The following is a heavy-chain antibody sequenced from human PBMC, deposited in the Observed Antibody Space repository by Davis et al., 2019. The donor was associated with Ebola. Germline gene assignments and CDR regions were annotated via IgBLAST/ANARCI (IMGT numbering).Heavy chain of an antibody. D-gene: IGHD3-3*01. CDR2: ITTHNNNT. Sequence: ASVKVSCKASGYTFTRHGISWVRQAPGQGLEWLGWITTHNNNTHSTENLQGRLTMTTDASTSTAYLELRGLRSDDTAVYSCARGLGVFGVVPDAFDVWGQGTMVTTSS. CDR3: ARGLGVFGVVPDAFDV. CDR1: GYTFTRHG. V-gene: IGHV1-18*01. J-gene: IGHJ3*01.